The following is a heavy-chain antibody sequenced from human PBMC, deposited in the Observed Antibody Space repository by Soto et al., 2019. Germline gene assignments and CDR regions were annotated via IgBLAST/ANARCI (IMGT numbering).Heavy chain of an antibody. CDR3: AGQVEYSSSQRWFDP. V-gene: IGHV4-59*08. D-gene: IGHD6-6*01. J-gene: IGHJ5*02. CDR1: GGSISSYY. Sequence: SETLSLTCTVSGGSISSYYWSWIRQPPGKGLEWIGYIYYSGSTNYNPSLKSRVTISVDTSKNQFSLKLSSVTAADTAVYYCAGQVEYSSSQRWFDPWGQGTLVTVSS. CDR2: IYYSGST.